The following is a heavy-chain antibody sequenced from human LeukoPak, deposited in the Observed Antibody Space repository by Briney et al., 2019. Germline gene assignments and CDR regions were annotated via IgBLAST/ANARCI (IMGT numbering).Heavy chain of an antibody. CDR1: GYTLTELS. J-gene: IGHJ4*02. CDR2: FAPEDGET. Sequence: ASVKVYCKVSGYTLTELSMHWVRQAPGKGLEWMGGFAPEDGETIYAQKFQGRVTMTEDTSTDTAYMELSSLRSEDTAVYYCATDRITMVRGVIMKGGFDYWGQGTLVTVSS. D-gene: IGHD3-10*01. CDR3: ATDRITMVRGVIMKGGFDY. V-gene: IGHV1-24*01.